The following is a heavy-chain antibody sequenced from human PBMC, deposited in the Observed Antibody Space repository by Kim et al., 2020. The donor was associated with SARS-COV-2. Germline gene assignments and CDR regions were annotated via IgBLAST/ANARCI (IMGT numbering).Heavy chain of an antibody. D-gene: IGHD3-16*01. V-gene: IGHV3-74*01. CDR1: GLSFSADG. CDR3: AKNIASTDYE. Sequence: GGSLRLSCAASGLSFSADGIHWVRQTPGKGLDWVSRIKSHGSITTYADSVKGRFTIARDNAKNTVFLQMNSLRAEDTAVYYCAKNIASTDYEWGRGTLVSLCS. CDR2: IKSHGSIT. J-gene: IGHJ4*02.